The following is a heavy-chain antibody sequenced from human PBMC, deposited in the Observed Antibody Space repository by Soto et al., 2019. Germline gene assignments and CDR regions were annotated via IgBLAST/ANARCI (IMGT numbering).Heavy chain of an antibody. D-gene: IGHD1-1*01. J-gene: IGHJ3*02. CDR2: IYYTGHT. V-gene: IGHV4-31*03. CDR1: GVSINSGGYY. CDR3: ARGSQLERDALDI. Sequence: QVQLQESGPGLVKPSQTLSLTCSVSGVSINSGGYYWSWIRHHPGKGLEWIGYIYYTGHTFYNPSLKSRVAMSLGTSKNQFSLKLRSVTAADTAVYYCARGSQLERDALDIWGQGTMVTVSS.